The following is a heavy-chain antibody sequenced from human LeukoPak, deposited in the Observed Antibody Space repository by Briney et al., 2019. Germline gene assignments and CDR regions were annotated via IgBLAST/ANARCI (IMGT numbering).Heavy chain of an antibody. V-gene: IGHV3-30*02. Sequence: GGSLRLSCAASGFTFSSYGMNWVRQAPGKGLEWVAFIRYDGRNKYYADSVKGRFTISRDNSKNTLYLQMNSLRAEDTAVYYCAREGGSYDWFDPWGQGTLVTVSS. CDR2: IRYDGRNK. D-gene: IGHD1-26*01. CDR1: GFTFSSYG. J-gene: IGHJ5*02. CDR3: AREGGSYDWFDP.